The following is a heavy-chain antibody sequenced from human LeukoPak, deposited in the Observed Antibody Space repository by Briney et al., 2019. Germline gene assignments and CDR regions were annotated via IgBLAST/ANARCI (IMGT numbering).Heavy chain of an antibody. J-gene: IGHJ4*02. Sequence: GGSLRLSCAASGFTFSSYSMNWVRQAPGKGLEWVSSISSSSSYIYYADPVKGRFTISRDNAKNSLYLQMNSLRAEDTAVYYCARVRTIFGVGGDYWGQGTLVTVSS. CDR1: GFTFSSYS. CDR2: ISSSSSYI. D-gene: IGHD3-3*01. CDR3: ARVRTIFGVGGDY. V-gene: IGHV3-21*01.